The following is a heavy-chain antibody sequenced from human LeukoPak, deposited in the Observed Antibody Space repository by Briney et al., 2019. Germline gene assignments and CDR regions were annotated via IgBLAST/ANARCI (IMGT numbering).Heavy chain of an antibody. CDR2: ISGSGGST. Sequence: GGSLRLSCAASGFTFSSYAMSWVRRAPGKGLEWVSAISGSGGSTYYADSVKGRFTISRDNSKNTLYLQMNSLRAEDTAVYYCAKDPPIAVAKSNWFDPWGQGTLVTVSS. V-gene: IGHV3-23*01. D-gene: IGHD6-19*01. J-gene: IGHJ5*02. CDR1: GFTFSSYA. CDR3: AKDPPIAVAKSNWFDP.